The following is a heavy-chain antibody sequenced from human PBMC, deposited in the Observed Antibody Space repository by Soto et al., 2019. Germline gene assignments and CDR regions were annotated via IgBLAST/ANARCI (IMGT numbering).Heavy chain of an antibody. CDR2: IYSGGST. Sequence: GGSLRLSCAASGFTVSNTYMSWVRQAPGKGLEWVSVIYSGGSTYYADSVEGRFAISRDSSENTVTLQMNSLRAEDTAMYYCVRSLGTGSYPADYWGQGTPVTVSS. CDR3: VRSLGTGSYPADY. V-gene: IGHV3-66*01. J-gene: IGHJ4*02. D-gene: IGHD1-26*01. CDR1: GFTVSNTY.